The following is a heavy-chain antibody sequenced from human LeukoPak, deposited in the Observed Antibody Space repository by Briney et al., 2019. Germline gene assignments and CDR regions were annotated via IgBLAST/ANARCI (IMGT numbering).Heavy chain of an antibody. D-gene: IGHD3-22*01. V-gene: IGHV1-2*02. CDR1: GYTFTGYY. Sequence: ASVKVSCKASGYTFTGYYMHWVRQAPGQGLEWMGWINPNGGGTNYAQKFQGRVTMTRDTSISTAYMELSSLRSDDTAVYYCARSTYYYDSSGPMPTYYFDYWGQGTLVTVSS. CDR3: ARSTYYYDSSGPMPTYYFDY. CDR2: INPNGGGT. J-gene: IGHJ4*02.